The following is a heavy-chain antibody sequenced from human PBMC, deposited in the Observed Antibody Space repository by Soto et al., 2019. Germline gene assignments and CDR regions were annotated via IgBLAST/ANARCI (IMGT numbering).Heavy chain of an antibody. CDR1: GYRFTINF. J-gene: IGHJ4*02. CDR3: ARQYGGEIDY. D-gene: IGHD2-21*01. V-gene: IGHV5-51*01. CDR2: IYPGDSDT. Sequence: GESLTLSCTVSGYRFTINFIGCVRQMPGKGLEWMGIIYPGDSDTRYSPSFQGQVTISADKSISTAYLQWSSLKASDTAMYYCARQYGGEIDYWGQGTLVTFS.